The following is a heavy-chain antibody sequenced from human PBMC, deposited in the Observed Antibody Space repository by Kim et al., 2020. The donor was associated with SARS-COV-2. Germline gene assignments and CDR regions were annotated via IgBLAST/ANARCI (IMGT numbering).Heavy chain of an antibody. V-gene: IGHV3-48*02. D-gene: IGHD3-3*01. CDR3: AREDDFWSGFIFDY. Sequence: GGSLRLSCAASGFTFSSYSMNWVRQAPGKGLEWVSYISSSSSTIYYADSVKGRFTISRDNAKNSLYLQMNSLRDEDTAVYYCAREDDFWSGFIFDYWGQGTLVTVSS. CDR1: GFTFSSYS. J-gene: IGHJ4*02. CDR2: ISSSSSTI.